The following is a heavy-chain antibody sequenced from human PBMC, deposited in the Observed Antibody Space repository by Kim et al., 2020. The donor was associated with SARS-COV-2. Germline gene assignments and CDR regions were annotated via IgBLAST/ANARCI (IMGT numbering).Heavy chain of an antibody. CDR3: ATSTPFGVVINNWFDP. Sequence: ASVKVSCKVSGYTLTELSMHWVRQAPGKGLEWMGGFYPEDGETIYAQKFQGRVTMTEDTSTDTAYMELSSLRSEDTAVYYCATSTPFGVVINNWFDPWGQGTLVTVSS. V-gene: IGHV1-24*01. J-gene: IGHJ5*02. D-gene: IGHD3-3*01. CDR2: FYPEDGET. CDR1: GYTLTELS.